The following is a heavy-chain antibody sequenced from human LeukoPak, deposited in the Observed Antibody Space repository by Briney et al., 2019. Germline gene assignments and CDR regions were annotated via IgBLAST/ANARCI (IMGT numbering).Heavy chain of an antibody. CDR2: ISSSSSYI. J-gene: IGHJ4*02. Sequence: GGSLRLSCAASGVTFSSYSMNWVRQAPGKGLEWVSSISSSSSYIYYADSVKGRFTISRDNAKNSLYLQMNSLRAEDTAVYYCARDQPDYFDYWGQGTLVAVSS. CDR1: GVTFSSYS. CDR3: ARDQPDYFDY. V-gene: IGHV3-21*01.